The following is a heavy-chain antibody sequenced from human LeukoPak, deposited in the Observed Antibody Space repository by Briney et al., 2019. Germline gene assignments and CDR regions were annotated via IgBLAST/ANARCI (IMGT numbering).Heavy chain of an antibody. Sequence: PGGSLRLSCAASGFTFNNAWMTWVRQGPGKGLEWFGRIKGKTDGGTPDYAAPVKGRFTISRDDSKNTLYLQMNSLKTEDTAVYYCTTDLRWEPHYNFDYWGQGTLVTVSS. J-gene: IGHJ4*02. V-gene: IGHV3-15*01. D-gene: IGHD1-26*01. CDR2: IKGKTDGGTP. CDR3: TTDLRWEPHYNFDY. CDR1: GFTFNNAW.